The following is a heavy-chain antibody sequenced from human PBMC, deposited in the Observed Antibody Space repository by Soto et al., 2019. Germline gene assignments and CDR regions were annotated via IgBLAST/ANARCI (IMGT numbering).Heavy chain of an antibody. J-gene: IGHJ6*03. CDR2: IYSGGST. CDR1: GFTVSSNY. D-gene: IGHD3-3*01. V-gene: IGHV3-66*01. Sequence: EVQLVESGGGLVQPGGSLRLSCAASGFTVSSNYMSWVRQAPGKGLEWVSVIYSGGSTYYADSVKGRFSIYRDNSKNTLYLQMHSLSAEDTAVYYCARLAYYDFWSGYPETGYYMDVWGKRTTVTASS. CDR3: ARLAYYDFWSGYPETGYYMDV.